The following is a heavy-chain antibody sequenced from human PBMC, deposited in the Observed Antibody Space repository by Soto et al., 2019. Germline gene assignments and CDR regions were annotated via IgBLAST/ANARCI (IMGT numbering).Heavy chain of an antibody. J-gene: IGHJ3*02. V-gene: IGHV1-69*01. CDR3: XXXRXXXXXXXXXXXXXI. Sequence: QVQLVQSGXEVKKPGSSVKVSCKASGGTFSXXXXXXXXXXXXXXXXWXGGIIPIFGTANYAQKFQGRVTITADESTSTAYMELSSLRXEXXXXXXXXXXRXXXXXXXXXXXXXIWGQGTMVTVSS. CDR2: IIPIFGTA. CDR1: GGTFSXXX.